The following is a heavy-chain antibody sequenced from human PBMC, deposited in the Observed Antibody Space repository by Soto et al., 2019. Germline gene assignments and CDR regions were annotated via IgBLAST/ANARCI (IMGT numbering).Heavy chain of an antibody. J-gene: IGHJ6*04. CDR1: GYSFTSRL. CDR2: IYPGDSDT. D-gene: IGHD2-15*01. V-gene: IGHV5-51*01. Sequence: PGDSLKISCKGSGYSFTSRLIGWVRQMPGKGLERMGIIYPGDSDTRYSPSFQGQVTISADKSISTAYLQWSSLKASDTAMYYWAIYYCSGGSCNVADYCFVMDVWGKGTTVTVSS. CDR3: AIYYCSGGSCNVADYCFVMDV.